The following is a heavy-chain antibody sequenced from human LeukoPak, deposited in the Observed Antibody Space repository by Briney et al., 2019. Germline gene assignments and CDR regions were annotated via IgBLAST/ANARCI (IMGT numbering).Heavy chain of an antibody. CDR2: FDSRVSKI. Sequence: GGTLRLSCAASGFTFSSYSMSWVRQAPGERLEWVSSFDSRVSKIYYAGSVRGRFTISRDNAKDSLYLQMNSLRADDSAVYYCARDSSGWSRDYWGQGTLVTVSS. CDR1: GFTFSSYS. D-gene: IGHD6-19*01. CDR3: ARDSSGWSRDY. J-gene: IGHJ4*02. V-gene: IGHV3-21*01.